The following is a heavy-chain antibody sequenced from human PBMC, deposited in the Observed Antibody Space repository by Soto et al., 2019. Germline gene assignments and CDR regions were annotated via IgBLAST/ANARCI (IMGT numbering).Heavy chain of an antibody. CDR3: TTGSTSTKNY. Sequence: EVQLVESGGGLVIPGGSLRLSCAASGFTFSNAWLSWVRQAPGKGLEWVGRIKSKTDGGTTDYTAPVKGRFTISRDDSKNTLYLQMNSLKIEDTVVYYFTTGSTSTKNYWGQGTLVTVSS. V-gene: IGHV3-15*01. CDR2: IKSKTDGGTT. J-gene: IGHJ4*02. D-gene: IGHD6-6*01. CDR1: GFTFSNAW.